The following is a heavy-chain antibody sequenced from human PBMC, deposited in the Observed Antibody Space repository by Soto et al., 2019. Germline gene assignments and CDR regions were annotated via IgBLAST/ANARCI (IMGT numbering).Heavy chain of an antibody. CDR3: ARLLEIDCGVRYFDL. D-gene: IGHD4-17*01. CDR2: IYYSGST. Sequence: QVQLQESGPGLVKPSETLSLTCTVSGGSISSYYWSWIRQPPGKGLEWIGYIYYSGSTNYNPSLKRRVTLSVDTSKNQFSLKLSSVTAADTAVYYCARLLEIDCGVRYFDLWGRGTLVTVSS. J-gene: IGHJ2*01. CDR1: GGSISSYY. V-gene: IGHV4-59*08.